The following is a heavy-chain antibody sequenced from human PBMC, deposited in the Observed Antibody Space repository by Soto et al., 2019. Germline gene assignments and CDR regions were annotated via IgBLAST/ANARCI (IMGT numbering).Heavy chain of an antibody. J-gene: IGHJ5*02. Sequence: EVELVESRGGLVQPGGSLRLSCAASGFTFSSYSMNWVRQAPGKGLEWVSYISSSSSTIYYADSVKGRFTISRDNAKNSLYLQMNSLRDEDTAVYYCARTLGHSSGWYELNWFDLWGQGTLVTVSS. CDR2: ISSSSSTI. V-gene: IGHV3-48*02. CDR3: ARTLGHSSGWYELNWFDL. D-gene: IGHD6-19*01. CDR1: GFTFSSYS.